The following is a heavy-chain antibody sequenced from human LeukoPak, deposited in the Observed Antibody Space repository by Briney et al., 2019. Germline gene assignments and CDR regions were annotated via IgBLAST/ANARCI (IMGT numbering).Heavy chain of an antibody. D-gene: IGHD3-22*01. J-gene: IGHJ4*02. Sequence: GGSLKLSCATSGFTFSGSAIHWVRQASGKGLEWVGRIRSKANSYATTDAASVKGRFTISRDDSKNTAYLQMNSLKTEDTAVYYCTRPSYDSSVSGVVYWGQGTLVTVSS. CDR2: IRSKANSYAT. CDR3: TRPSYDSSVSGVVY. CDR1: GFTFSGSA. V-gene: IGHV3-73*01.